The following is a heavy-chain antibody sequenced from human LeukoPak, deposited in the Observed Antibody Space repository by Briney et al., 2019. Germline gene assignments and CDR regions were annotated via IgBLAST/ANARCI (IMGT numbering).Heavy chain of an antibody. CDR1: GGSISSGDYY. Sequence: SQTPSLTCTVSGGSISSGDYYWSWIRQPPGKGLEWIGYIYYSGSTYYNPSLKSRVTISVDTSKNQFSLKLSSVTAADTAVYYCAREAGHYYYYMDVWGKGTTVTVSS. CDR2: IYYSGST. V-gene: IGHV4-30-4*08. CDR3: AREAGHYYYYMDV. J-gene: IGHJ6*03.